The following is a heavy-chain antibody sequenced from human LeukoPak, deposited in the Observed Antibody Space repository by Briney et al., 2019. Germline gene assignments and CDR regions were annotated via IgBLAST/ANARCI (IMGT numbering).Heavy chain of an antibody. V-gene: IGHV4-4*07. Sequence: SETLSLTCTVSGGSISSYYWSWIRQPAGKGLEWIRRIYTSGSTNYNPSHKSRVTMSVDTYKNQFSLKLSPVTAADTAVYYCAREIDGEGYFDCWGQGTPVTVSS. CDR1: GGSISSYY. CDR2: IYTSGST. CDR3: AREIDGEGYFDC. J-gene: IGHJ4*02. D-gene: IGHD4-17*01.